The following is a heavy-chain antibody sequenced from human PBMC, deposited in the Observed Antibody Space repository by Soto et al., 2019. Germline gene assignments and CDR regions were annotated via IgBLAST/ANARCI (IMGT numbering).Heavy chain of an antibody. CDR3: ARGGPEGPPYCGGDCYAYFDY. V-gene: IGHV1-69*13. CDR1: GGTFSSYA. D-gene: IGHD2-21*02. Sequence: SVKVSCKASGGTFSSYAISWVRQAPGQGLEWMGGIIPIFGTANYAQKFQGRVTITADESTSTAYMELSSLRSEDTAVYYCARGGPEGPPYCGGDCYAYFDYWGQGTLVNVSS. J-gene: IGHJ4*02. CDR2: IIPIFGTA.